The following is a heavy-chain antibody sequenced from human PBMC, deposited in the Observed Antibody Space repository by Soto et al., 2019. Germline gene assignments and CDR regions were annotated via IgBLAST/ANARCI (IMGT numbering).Heavy chain of an antibody. CDR3: ARHPVLLWFGELFPKERHGNNWLDP. CDR2: ISAYNGNT. J-gene: IGHJ5*02. Sequence: ASVKVSCKASGYTFTSYGISWVRQAPGQGLEWMGWISAYNGNTNYAQKLQGRVTMTTDTSTSTAYMELRSLRSDDTAVYYCARHPVLLWFGELFPKERHGNNWLDPWGQGTLVTVSS. D-gene: IGHD3-10*01. CDR1: GYTFTSYG. V-gene: IGHV1-18*01.